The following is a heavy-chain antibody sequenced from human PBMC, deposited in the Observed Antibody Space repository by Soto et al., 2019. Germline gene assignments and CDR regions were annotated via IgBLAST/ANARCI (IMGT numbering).Heavy chain of an antibody. CDR1: GFTFSSYA. J-gene: IGHJ4*02. V-gene: IGHV3-30-3*01. Sequence: PGGSLRLSCAASGFTFSSYAMHWVRQAPGKGLEWVAVISYDGSNKYYADSVKGRFTISRDNSKNTLYLQMNSLRAEDTAVYYCARDMSLDYDFWSGYPDYWGQGTLVTVSS. D-gene: IGHD3-3*01. CDR3: ARDMSLDYDFWSGYPDY. CDR2: ISYDGSNK.